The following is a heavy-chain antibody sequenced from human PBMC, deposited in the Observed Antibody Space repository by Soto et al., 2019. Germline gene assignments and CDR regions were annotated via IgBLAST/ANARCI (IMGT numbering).Heavy chain of an antibody. CDR3: ARSPQYCSITSCWRFDP. Sequence: ASVKVSCKASGYTFTSYDINWVRQATGQGLEWMGWMNPNSGNTGYAQKFQGRVTMTRNTSISTAYMELRSLRSDDTAVYYCARSPQYCSITSCWRFDPWGQGTLVTVSS. CDR1: GYTFTSYD. D-gene: IGHD2-2*01. CDR2: MNPNSGNT. V-gene: IGHV1-8*01. J-gene: IGHJ5*02.